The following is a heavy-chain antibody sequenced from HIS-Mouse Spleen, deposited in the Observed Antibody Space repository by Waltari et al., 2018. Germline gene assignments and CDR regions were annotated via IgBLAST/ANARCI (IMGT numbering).Heavy chain of an antibody. CDR1: GLTFSGYG. J-gene: IGHJ4*02. CDR2: ISYDGSNK. CDR3: AKDKHHAFDY. Sequence: VQLVESGGGVVQPGRSLRLACAASGLTFSGYGMHWVRQAPGKGLEWVAVISYDGSNKYYADSVKGRFTISRDNSKNTLYLQMNSLRAEDTAVYYCAKDKHHAFDYWGQGTLVTVSS. V-gene: IGHV3-30*18.